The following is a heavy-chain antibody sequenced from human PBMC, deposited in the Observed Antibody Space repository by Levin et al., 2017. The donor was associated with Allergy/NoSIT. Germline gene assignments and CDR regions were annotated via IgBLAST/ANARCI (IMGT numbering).Heavy chain of an antibody. CDR2: ISYSGTT. D-gene: IGHD2-21*02. CDR3: ARAIVYCGYDCYGNVYYFDY. V-gene: IGHV4-30-4*01. Sequence: ASETLSLTCTVSGASISTGHYSWSWIRQPPGKGLEWIGYISYSGTTYYNPSLESRLTFSVDTSENQFSLRLSSVTAADTAVYFCARAIVYCGYDCYGNVYYFDYWGQGALVTVSS. J-gene: IGHJ4*02. CDR1: GASISTGHYS.